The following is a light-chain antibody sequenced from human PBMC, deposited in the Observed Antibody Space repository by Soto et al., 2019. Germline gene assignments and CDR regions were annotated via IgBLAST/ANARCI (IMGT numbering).Light chain of an antibody. Sequence: DLQMTQSPSTLSASVGDRVTITCRASQSVSSWLAWFQQKPGKAPKLLIYKASNLQSGVSSRFSGGGSGTEFTLTISSLQPDDFATYYCQQYKTYWTFGPGTKVDIK. CDR3: QQYKTYWT. J-gene: IGKJ1*01. CDR1: QSVSSW. V-gene: IGKV1-5*03. CDR2: KAS.